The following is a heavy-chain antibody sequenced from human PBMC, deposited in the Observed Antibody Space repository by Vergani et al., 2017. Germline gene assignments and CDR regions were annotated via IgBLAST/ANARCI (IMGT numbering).Heavy chain of an antibody. J-gene: IGHJ3*02. CDR1: GFTVSSNY. CDR2: ISGSGGST. CDR3: AKTGMGGDAFDI. D-gene: IGHD6-13*01. V-gene: IGHV3-23*04. Sequence: EVQLVESGGGLIQPGGSLRLSCAASGFTVSSNYMSWVRQAPGKGLEWVSAISGSGGSTYYADSVKGRFTISRDNSKNTLYLQMNSLRAEDTAVYYCAKTGMGGDAFDIWGQVTMVTVSS.